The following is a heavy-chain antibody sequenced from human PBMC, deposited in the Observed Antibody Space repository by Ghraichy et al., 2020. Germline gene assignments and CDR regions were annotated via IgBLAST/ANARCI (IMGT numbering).Heavy chain of an antibody. CDR2: IYPSGNT. CDR1: GDPISGNY. D-gene: IGHD2-21*02. J-gene: IGHJ5*02. V-gene: IGHV4-4*07. Sequence: SETLSLTCSVSGDPISGNYWSWIRQPAGKRLEWIGRIYPSGNTNYNPSFKSRVTISLDTSKNQFSLKLTSVTAADTAVYYCARADCGGDCFSGWFDPWGQGTLVTVSS. CDR3: ARADCGGDCFSGWFDP.